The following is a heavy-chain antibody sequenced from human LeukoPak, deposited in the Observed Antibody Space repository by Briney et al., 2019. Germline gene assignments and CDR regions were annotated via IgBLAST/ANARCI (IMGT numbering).Heavy chain of an antibody. Sequence: GGSLRLSCAASGFTFSRYAMSWVRQAPGKGLELVSGIRASGGSTYYADSVKGRFTISRDNSKNTLYLYMNSLRAEDTAVYYCAKARSITMVRGSPSDPWGQGTLVTVSS. J-gene: IGHJ5*02. CDR1: GFTFSRYA. CDR3: AKARSITMVRGSPSDP. D-gene: IGHD3-10*01. CDR2: IRASGGST. V-gene: IGHV3-23*01.